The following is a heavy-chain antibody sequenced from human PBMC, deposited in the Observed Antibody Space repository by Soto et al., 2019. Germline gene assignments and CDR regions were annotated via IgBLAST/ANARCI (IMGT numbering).Heavy chain of an antibody. V-gene: IGHV1-3*01. J-gene: IGHJ4*02. CDR2: INAGNGNT. CDR1: GYTFTSYA. D-gene: IGHD6-6*01. Sequence: QVQLVQSGAEVKKPGASVKVSCKASGYTFTSYAMHWVRQAPGQRLEWMGWINAGNGNTKYSQKFQGRVTITRDTSASTAYMELSSLRSEDTAVYYCVRGSVGQLYYYWGQGTLVTVSS. CDR3: VRGSVGQLYYY.